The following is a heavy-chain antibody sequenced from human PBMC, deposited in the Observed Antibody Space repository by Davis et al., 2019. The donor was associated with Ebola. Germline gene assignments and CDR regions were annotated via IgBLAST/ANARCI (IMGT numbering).Heavy chain of an antibody. CDR2: IIWNSKNK. CDR1: GFTFEDYV. CDR3: VKDHRSDGYSEGRLDS. Sequence: PGGSLRLSCVGSGFTFEDYVMHWVRQAPGKGLEWVAGIIWNSKNKIYADSVRGRFTISRDNAENFLYLQMNNLRPEDTAIYYCVKDHRSDGYSEGRLDSWGRGTLVTVSS. V-gene: IGHV3-9*01. J-gene: IGHJ4*02. D-gene: IGHD5-24*01.